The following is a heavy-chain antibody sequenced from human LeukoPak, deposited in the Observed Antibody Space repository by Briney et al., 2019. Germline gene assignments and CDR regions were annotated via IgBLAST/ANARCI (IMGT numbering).Heavy chain of an antibody. CDR2: ISSSSYI. V-gene: IGHV3-21*04. CDR3: ARVVEGAAKD. D-gene: IGHD1-26*01. CDR1: GFTLSSYS. J-gene: IGHJ4*02. Sequence: GGSLRLSCAASGFTLSSYSMNWVRQAPGKGLEWVSSISSSSYIYYADSVKGRFTISRDNSKNTVNLQMNSLRADDTAVYYCARVVEGAAKDWGQGTLVTVSS.